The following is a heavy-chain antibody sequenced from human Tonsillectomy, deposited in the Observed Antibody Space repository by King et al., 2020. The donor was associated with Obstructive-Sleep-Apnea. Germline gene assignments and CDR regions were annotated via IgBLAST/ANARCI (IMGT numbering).Heavy chain of an antibody. CDR2: ISYDGSNK. D-gene: IGHD6-13*01. CDR1: GFTFSSYA. J-gene: IGHJ4*02. V-gene: IGHV3-30*04. Sequence: VQLVESGGGVVQPGRSLRLSCAASGFTFSSYAMHWVRQAPGKGLEWVAGISYDGSNKYYADSVKGRFTISRDNSKNTLYLQMNSLRAEDTAVYYCARVTAAGTDDYWGQGTLVTVSS. CDR3: ARVTAAGTDDY.